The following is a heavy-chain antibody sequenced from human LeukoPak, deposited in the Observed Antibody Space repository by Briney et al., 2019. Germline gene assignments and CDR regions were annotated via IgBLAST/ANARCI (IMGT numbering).Heavy chain of an antibody. V-gene: IGHV4-30-4*01. D-gene: IGHD6-13*01. Sequence: PSQTLSLTCTVSGGSISSGDYYWSWIRQPPGKGLEWIGYIYYSGSTNYNPSLKSRVTISVDTSKNQFSLKLSSVTAADTAVYYCARQGGIAAAPLLYNNWFDPWGQGTLVTVSS. J-gene: IGHJ5*02. CDR2: IYYSGST. CDR1: GGSISSGDYY. CDR3: ARQGGIAAAPLLYNNWFDP.